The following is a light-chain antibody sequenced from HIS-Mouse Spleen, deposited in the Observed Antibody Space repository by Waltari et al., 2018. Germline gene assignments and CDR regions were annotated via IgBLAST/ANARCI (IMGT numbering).Light chain of an antibody. J-gene: IGLJ3*02. V-gene: IGLV3-19*01. CDR1: SLRSYY. Sequence: SSELTQDPAVSVALGQTVRITCQGDSLRSYYASWYQQKPGQAPVLVIYGKNNRPSGIPDRVSGSSSGNTASWTITGAQAEDEADYYCNSRDSSGNHLVFGGGTKLTVL. CDR2: GKN. CDR3: NSRDSSGNHLV.